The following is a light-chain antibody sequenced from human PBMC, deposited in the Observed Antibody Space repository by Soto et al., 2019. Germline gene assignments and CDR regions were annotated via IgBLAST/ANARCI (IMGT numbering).Light chain of an antibody. CDR3: QQAGSFPLT. CDR1: QGVNSW. V-gene: IGKV1D-12*01. Sequence: DIQMTQSPSSVSASIGDRVTFTCRASQGVNSWLAWYQQKPGKAPKLLIYTASTLQSGVPSRFSGSGSGTDFTLTISSLQPEDFATYYCQQAGSFPLTYGGGTKVEIK. J-gene: IGKJ4*01. CDR2: TAS.